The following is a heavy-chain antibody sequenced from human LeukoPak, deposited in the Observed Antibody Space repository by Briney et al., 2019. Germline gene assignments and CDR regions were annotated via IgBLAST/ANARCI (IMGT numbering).Heavy chain of an antibody. J-gene: IGHJ4*02. CDR1: GFTFSTYS. CDR3: ASLSRWLSDY. Sequence: GGSLRLSCGASGFTFSTYSMNWVRQAPGKGLEWVSSISSSSSYIYYADSVKGRFTISRDNAKNSLYLQMNSLSAEDTAVYYCASLSRWLSDYWGQGTLVTVSS. D-gene: IGHD6-19*01. CDR2: ISSSSSYI. V-gene: IGHV3-21*06.